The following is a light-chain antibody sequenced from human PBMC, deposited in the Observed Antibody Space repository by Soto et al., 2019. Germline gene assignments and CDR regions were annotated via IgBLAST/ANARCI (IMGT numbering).Light chain of an antibody. CDR2: AAS. CDR1: QSISSY. J-gene: IGKJ1*01. V-gene: IGKV1-39*01. Sequence: IRMISSPRYMSASVGDIVPITCRASQSISSYLNWYQQKPGKAPKLLIYAASSLQSGVPSRFSCSGYGTDFTLAIRSLQSEEFATYNCQHYNSSAEAFAQGTKVDI. CDR3: QHYNSSAEA.